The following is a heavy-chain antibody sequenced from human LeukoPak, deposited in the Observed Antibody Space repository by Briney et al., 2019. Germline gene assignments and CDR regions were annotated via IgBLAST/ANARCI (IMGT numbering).Heavy chain of an antibody. Sequence: SETLSLTCTVSGGSTSNYYWSWIRQPPGKGLEWIGYIYHSGSVNYNPSLKSRVTISVDTTNNQFSLKLNSVTAADTAVYCCARGGGFGNPPAYWGQGTLVTVSS. CDR2: IYHSGSV. J-gene: IGHJ4*02. D-gene: IGHD3-10*01. V-gene: IGHV4-59*01. CDR1: GGSTSNYY. CDR3: ARGGGFGNPPAY.